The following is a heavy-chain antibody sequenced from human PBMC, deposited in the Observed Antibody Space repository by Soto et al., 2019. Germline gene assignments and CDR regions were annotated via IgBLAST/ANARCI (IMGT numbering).Heavy chain of an antibody. CDR2: INPSGGST. Sequence: QVQLVQSGPEVKKPGASVKVSCKASGYTFTSYYMHWVRQAPGQGLEWMGIINPSGGSTTYAQKFQGRVTMTRDTSTSTVYMELSSLRSEDTAVYYCARDQYSRNHFDYWGQGTLVTVSS. CDR3: ARDQYSRNHFDY. V-gene: IGHV1-46*01. D-gene: IGHD6-13*01. CDR1: GYTFTSYY. J-gene: IGHJ4*02.